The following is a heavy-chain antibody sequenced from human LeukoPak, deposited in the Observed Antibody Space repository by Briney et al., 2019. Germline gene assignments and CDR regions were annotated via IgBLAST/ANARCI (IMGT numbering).Heavy chain of an antibody. V-gene: IGHV4-34*01. CDR3: ARGQVAGYYFDY. J-gene: IGHJ4*02. Sequence: SETLSLTCAVCGGSFSGYYFTWIRQPPGKGLEWIGEIHHSGGTNYNPSLKSRVTISLDASKNQISLRLSSVTAADTAVYYCARGQVAGYYFDYWGQGTLVTVSS. CDR2: IHHSGGT. CDR1: GGSFSGYY. D-gene: IGHD6-19*01.